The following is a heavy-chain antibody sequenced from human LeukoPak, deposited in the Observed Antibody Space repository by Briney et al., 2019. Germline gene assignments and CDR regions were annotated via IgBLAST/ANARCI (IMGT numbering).Heavy chain of an antibody. J-gene: IGHJ4*02. D-gene: IGHD2-15*01. CDR1: GYTFTSYG. V-gene: IGHV1-18*01. CDR3: ARDLDCSGGSCYRKFDY. Sequence: AASVKVSCKASGYTFTSYGISWVRQAPRQGLEWMGWISAYNGNTNYAQKLQGRVTMTTDTSTSTAYMELRSLRSDDTAVYYCARDLDCSGGSCYRKFDYWGQGTLVTVSS. CDR2: ISAYNGNT.